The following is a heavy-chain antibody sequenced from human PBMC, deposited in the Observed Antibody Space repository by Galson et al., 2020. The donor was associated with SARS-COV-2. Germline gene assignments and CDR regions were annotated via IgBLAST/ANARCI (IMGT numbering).Heavy chain of an antibody. CDR1: GFTFSSYG. Sequence: GESLKISCAASGFTFSSYGMHWVRQAPGKGLEWVAVISYDGSNKYYADSVKGRFTISRDNSKNTLYLQMNSLRAEDTAVYYCAAHIVATIPPDYWGQGTLVTVSS. J-gene: IGHJ4*02. CDR3: AAHIVATIPPDY. V-gene: IGHV3-30*03. CDR2: ISYDGSNK. D-gene: IGHD5-12*01.